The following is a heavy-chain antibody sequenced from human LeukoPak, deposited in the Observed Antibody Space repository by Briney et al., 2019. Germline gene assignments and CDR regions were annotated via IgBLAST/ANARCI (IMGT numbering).Heavy chain of an antibody. J-gene: IGHJ4*02. V-gene: IGHV1-2*02. CDR1: GYTFTGYY. Sequence: ASVKVSCKASGYTFTGYYMHWVRQAPGQGLEWMGWINPNSGGTNYAQKFQGRVTMTRDTSISTAYMELSRLRSDDTAVYYCARPRTYSSEPYFDYWGQGTLVTVSS. CDR3: ARPRTYSSEPYFDY. CDR2: INPNSGGT. D-gene: IGHD6-19*01.